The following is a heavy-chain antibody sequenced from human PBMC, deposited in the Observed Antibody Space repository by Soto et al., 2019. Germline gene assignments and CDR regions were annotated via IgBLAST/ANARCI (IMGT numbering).Heavy chain of an antibody. CDR2: IWYDGSNK. Sequence: QVQLVESGGGVVQPGRSLRLSCAASGFTFSSYGMHWVRQAPGKGLEWVAVIWYDGSNKYYADSVKGRFTISRDNSKNTLYLQMKSLRAEDTAVYYCASDRSSPDSPIFGYWGQGTLVTVSS. CDR1: GFTFSSYG. D-gene: IGHD3-3*01. CDR3: ASDRSSPDSPIFGY. V-gene: IGHV3-33*01. J-gene: IGHJ4*02.